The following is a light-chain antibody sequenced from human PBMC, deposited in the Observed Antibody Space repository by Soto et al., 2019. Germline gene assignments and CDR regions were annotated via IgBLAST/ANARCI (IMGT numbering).Light chain of an antibody. CDR2: AAS. Sequence: DIQMTQSPSSVSASVGDRVTITCRASQGISNWLAWYQQKAGQAPKLLIYAASGLQSGVPSRFSRSGSGTDFTRTISSLQHEDVATYYCQQRDSWPYTFGRGTKLEI. CDR1: QGISNW. V-gene: IGKV1-12*02. CDR3: QQRDSWPYT. J-gene: IGKJ2*01.